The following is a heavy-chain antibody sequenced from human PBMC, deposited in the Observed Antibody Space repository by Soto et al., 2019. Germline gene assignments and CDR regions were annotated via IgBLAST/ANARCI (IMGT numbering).Heavy chain of an antibody. Sequence: SETLSLTCTVSGGSITSYNHYWTWIRQAPGKGLECIGYIDYSGTTNYSPPLQGRVTISLDKSKNQFSLSLTSVTAADTAVYYCARGSRGPRWFDPWGQGALVTVSS. CDR2: IDYSGTT. D-gene: IGHD5-12*01. CDR3: ARGSRGPRWFDP. V-gene: IGHV4-30-4*01. J-gene: IGHJ5*02. CDR1: GGSITSYNHY.